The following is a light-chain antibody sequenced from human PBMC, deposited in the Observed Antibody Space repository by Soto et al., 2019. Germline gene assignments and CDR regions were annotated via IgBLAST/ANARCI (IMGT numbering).Light chain of an antibody. CDR2: GVS. CDR1: QSIGRY. CDR3: QQSHNTPRT. V-gene: IGKV1-39*01. Sequence: DIQMTQSPSSLSASVRDRVTITCRASQSIGRYLNWYQQKPGKAPKLLIYGVSSLQSGVPSRFSGSGSGTDFTLTITSLQPEDFATYYCQQSHNTPRTFGQGTKVEIK. J-gene: IGKJ2*01.